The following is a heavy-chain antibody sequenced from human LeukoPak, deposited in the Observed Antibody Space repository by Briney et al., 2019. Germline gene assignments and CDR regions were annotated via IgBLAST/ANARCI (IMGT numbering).Heavy chain of an antibody. D-gene: IGHD3-22*01. CDR3: ARGYDSSGYYPCYFDY. V-gene: IGHV4-31*03. Sequence: KSSETLSLTCTVSGGSISSGGYYWRWIRQHPGKGLEWLGYIYYSGSTYYNPSLKSRVTISVDTSKNQFSLKLSSVAAADTAVYYCARGYDSSGYYPCYFDYWGQGTLVTVSS. CDR1: GGSISSGGYY. J-gene: IGHJ4*02. CDR2: IYYSGST.